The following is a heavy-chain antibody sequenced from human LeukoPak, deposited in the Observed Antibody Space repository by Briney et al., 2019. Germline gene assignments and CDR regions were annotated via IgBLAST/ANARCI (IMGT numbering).Heavy chain of an antibody. J-gene: IGHJ4*02. CDR1: GYNSANGW. CDR3: ARVCRKQPQVLCLDD. V-gene: IGHV5-51*01. Sequence: GESLKISCKDSGYNSANGWLGWVRQVPGKGLEWMGIMYFGDSDTTDADIRYSPSFQGQVTISVDKSISTTYLQWSSLKASDTAIYYCARVCRKQPQVLCLDDWGQGTLVIVSS. D-gene: IGHD2-8*02. CDR2: MYFGDSDTTDADI.